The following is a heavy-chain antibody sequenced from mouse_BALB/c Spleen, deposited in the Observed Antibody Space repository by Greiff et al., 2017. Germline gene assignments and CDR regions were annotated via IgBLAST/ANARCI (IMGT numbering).Heavy chain of an antibody. CDR2: INSNGGST. Sequence: EVKVVESGGGLVQPGGSLKLSCAASGFTFSSYGMSWVRQTPDKRLELVATINSNGGSTYYPDSVKGRFTISRDNAKNTLYLQMSSLKSEDTAMYYCARAYGNYGYWYFDVWGAGTTVTVSS. CDR1: GFTFSSYG. CDR3: ARAYGNYGYWYFDV. D-gene: IGHD2-1*01. V-gene: IGHV5-6-3*01. J-gene: IGHJ1*01.